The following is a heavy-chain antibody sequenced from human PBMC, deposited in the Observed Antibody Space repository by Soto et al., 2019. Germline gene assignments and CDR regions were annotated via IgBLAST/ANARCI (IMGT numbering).Heavy chain of an antibody. Sequence: GESLKISCKGSGYSFTSYWIGWVRQMLGKGLEWMGIIYPGDSDTRYSPSFQGQVTISADKSISTAYLQWSSLKASDTAMYYCASAIGYCTNGVCYRVQEYYGMDVWGQGTTVTVSS. CDR2: IYPGDSDT. J-gene: IGHJ6*02. CDR1: GYSFTSYW. V-gene: IGHV5-51*01. CDR3: ASAIGYCTNGVCYRVQEYYGMDV. D-gene: IGHD2-8*01.